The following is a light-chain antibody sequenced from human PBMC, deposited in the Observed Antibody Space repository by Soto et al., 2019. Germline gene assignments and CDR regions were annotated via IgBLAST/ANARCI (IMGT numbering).Light chain of an antibody. J-gene: IGKJ4*01. CDR2: DAS. Sequence: EIVLTQSPATLSLSPGERATLSCRASQSVSRYLAWYQQKPGQAPRLLIYDASNRATGIPARFSGSGSGTDFTLTISSLEPEDFAVYYCQHYNNRPLTFGGGTKVEIK. CDR3: QHYNNRPLT. CDR1: QSVSRY. V-gene: IGKV3-11*01.